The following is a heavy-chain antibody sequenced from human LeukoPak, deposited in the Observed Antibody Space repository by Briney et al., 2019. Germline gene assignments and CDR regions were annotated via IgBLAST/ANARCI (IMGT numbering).Heavy chain of an antibody. CDR2: IYYRGST. V-gene: IGHV4-61*01. CDR3: ARSKVRHYYDINWFDP. Sequence: PSETLSLTCTVSGGSVSSGSYYWSWIRQPPGKGLEWIGYIYYRGSTNYNPSLKSRVTISVDTSKNQFSLKLSSVTAADTAVYYCARSKVRHYYDINWFDPWGQGTLVTVSS. D-gene: IGHD3-22*01. CDR1: GGSVSSGSYY. J-gene: IGHJ5*02.